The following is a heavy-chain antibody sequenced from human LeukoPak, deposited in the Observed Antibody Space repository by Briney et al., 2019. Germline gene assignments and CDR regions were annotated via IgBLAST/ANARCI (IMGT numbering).Heavy chain of an antibody. CDR3: ARGKRVVPANWFDP. CDR2: INHSGST. CDR1: GGSFSGYY. J-gene: IGHJ5*02. D-gene: IGHD2-2*01. V-gene: IGHV4-34*01. Sequence: SETLSLICAVYGGSFSGYYWSWIRQPPGKGLEWIGEINHSGSTNYNPSLKSRVTISVDTSKNQFSLKLSSVTAADTAVYYCARGKRVVPANWFDPWGQGTLVTVSS.